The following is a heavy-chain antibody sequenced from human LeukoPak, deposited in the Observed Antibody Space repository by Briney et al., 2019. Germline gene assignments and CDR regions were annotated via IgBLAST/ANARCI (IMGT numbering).Heavy chain of an antibody. CDR1: GFTFSSYG. CDR2: ISYDGSNK. J-gene: IGHJ6*02. Sequence: GGPLRLSCAASGFTFSSYGMHWVRQAPGKGLEWVAVISYDGSNKYYADSVKGRFTISRDNSKNTLYLQMNSLRAEDTAVYYCAKERGWFGELADPYYYYGMDVWGQGTTVTVSS. D-gene: IGHD3-10*01. CDR3: AKERGWFGELADPYYYYGMDV. V-gene: IGHV3-30*18.